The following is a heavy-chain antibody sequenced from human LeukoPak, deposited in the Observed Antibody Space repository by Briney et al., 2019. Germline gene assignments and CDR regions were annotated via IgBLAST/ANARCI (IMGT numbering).Heavy chain of an antibody. Sequence: GGSLRLSCAPSGFTVSSNYMSWVRQAPGKGLEWVSVIYSGGSTYYADSVKGRFTISRDNSKSTLYLQMNSLRAEDTAVYYCARDNPNYYGSGSYSPTWYYGMDVWGQGTTVTVSS. CDR1: GFTVSSNY. CDR2: IYSGGST. CDR3: ARDNPNYYGSGSYSPTWYYGMDV. J-gene: IGHJ6*02. D-gene: IGHD3-10*01. V-gene: IGHV3-53*01.